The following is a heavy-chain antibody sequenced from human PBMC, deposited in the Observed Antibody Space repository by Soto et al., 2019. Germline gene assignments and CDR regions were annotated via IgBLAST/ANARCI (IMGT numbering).Heavy chain of an antibody. J-gene: IGHJ6*02. D-gene: IGHD3-10*01. CDR1: GGSFSTYY. Sequence: SATLSLTCAVYGGSFSTYYWIWIRQPPGKGLEWIGEIIHSGSTNYNPSLKSRVTLSVDTSKNQFSLKLSSVTAADTAIYYCAGDKGLREGMDVGGQGTTVTVSS. CDR2: IIHSGST. V-gene: IGHV4-34*12. CDR3: AGDKGLREGMDV.